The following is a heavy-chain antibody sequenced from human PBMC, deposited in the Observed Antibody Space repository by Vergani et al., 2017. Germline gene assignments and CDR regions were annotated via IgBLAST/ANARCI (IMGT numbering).Heavy chain of an antibody. CDR3: ARVLVAGVRVGYVDY. J-gene: IGHJ4*02. V-gene: IGHV1-69*01. CDR2: IISIFGTA. Sequence: QVQRVQSGAEVKKPGSSVQVSCKAPGGTFSSYAISWVRQAPGQGLEWMGGIISIFGTANYAQKFQGRVTITADESTSTAYMELSSLRSEDTAVYYCARVLVAGVRVGYVDYWGQGTLVTVSS. CDR1: GGTFSSYA. D-gene: IGHD2-2*01.